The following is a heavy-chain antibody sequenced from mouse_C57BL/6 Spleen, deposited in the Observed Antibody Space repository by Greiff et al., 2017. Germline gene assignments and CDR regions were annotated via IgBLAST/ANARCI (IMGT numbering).Heavy chain of an antibody. J-gene: IGHJ3*01. V-gene: IGHV1-54*01. Sequence: QVQLQQSGAELVRPGTSVQVSCKASGYAFTNYLIEWVKQRPGQGLEWIGVINPGSGGTNYNEKFKGKATLTADKSSSTAYMQLSSRTSEDSAVYVCARRGTGFAYWGQGTLVTVSA. CDR3: ARRGTGFAY. CDR2: INPGSGGT. CDR1: GYAFTNYL. D-gene: IGHD3-3*01.